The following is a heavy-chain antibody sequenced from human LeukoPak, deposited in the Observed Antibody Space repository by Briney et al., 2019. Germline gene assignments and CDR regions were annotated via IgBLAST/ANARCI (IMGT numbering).Heavy chain of an antibody. CDR3: ARSGSGWYEYFQH. CDR1: GGSISSYY. V-gene: IGHV4-59*08. D-gene: IGHD6-13*01. Sequence: PSETLSLTCTVSGGSISSYYWSWIRQPPGKGLEWIGYIYYSGSTNYNPSLKCRVTISVDTSKKQFSLKLSSVTAADTAVYYCARSGSGWYEYFQHWGQGTLVTVSS. CDR2: IYYSGST. J-gene: IGHJ1*01.